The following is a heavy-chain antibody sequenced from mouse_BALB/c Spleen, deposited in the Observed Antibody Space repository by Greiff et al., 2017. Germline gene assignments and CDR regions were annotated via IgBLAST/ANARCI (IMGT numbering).Heavy chain of an antibody. CDR3: ARGVNYGSSYDYFDY. CDR2: IWGDGST. V-gene: IGHV2-6-7*01. CDR1: GFSLTGYG. Sequence: VKLVESGPGLVAPSQSLSITCTVSGFSLTGYGVNWVRQPPGKGLEWLGMIWGDGSTDYNSALKSRLSISKDNSKSQVFLKMNSLQTDDTARYYCARGVNYGSSYDYFDYWGQGTTLTVSS. J-gene: IGHJ2*01. D-gene: IGHD1-1*01.